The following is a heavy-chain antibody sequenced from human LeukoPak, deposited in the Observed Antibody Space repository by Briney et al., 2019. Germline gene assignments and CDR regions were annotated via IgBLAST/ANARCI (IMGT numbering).Heavy chain of an antibody. CDR3: ARGTFSTSYTYYYYYYYMDV. D-gene: IGHD2-2*01. J-gene: IGHJ6*03. CDR1: GYTFTSYD. Sequence: GASVKVSCKASGYTFTSYDINWVRQATGQGLEWMGWMNPNSGNTGYAQKFRGRVTMTRNTSISTAYMELSSLRSEDTAVYYCARGTFSTSYTYYYYYYYMDVWGKGTTVTVSS. CDR2: MNPNSGNT. V-gene: IGHV1-8*01.